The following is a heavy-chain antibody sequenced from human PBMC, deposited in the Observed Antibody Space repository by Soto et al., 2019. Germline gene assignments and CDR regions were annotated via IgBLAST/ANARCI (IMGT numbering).Heavy chain of an antibody. Sequence: GGSLRLSCAASGFTFSNAWMSWVRQAPGKGLEWVGRIKSKTDGGTTDYAAPVKGRFTISRDDSKNTLYLQMNSLKTEDTAVYYCTTAVDTAMDPSTFDYWGQGTLVTVSS. CDR2: IKSKTDGGTT. V-gene: IGHV3-15*01. CDR1: GFTFSNAW. J-gene: IGHJ4*02. CDR3: TTAVDTAMDPSTFDY. D-gene: IGHD5-18*01.